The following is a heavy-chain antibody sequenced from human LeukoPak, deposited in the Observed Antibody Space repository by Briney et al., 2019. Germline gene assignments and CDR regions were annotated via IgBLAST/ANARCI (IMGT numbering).Heavy chain of an antibody. V-gene: IGHV4-31*03. CDR2: IYYSGST. CDR3: ARGTARWLQRKDYFDY. J-gene: IGHJ4*02. CDR1: GGSISSGGYY. Sequence: PSETLSLTCTVSGGSISSGGYYWSWIRQHPGKGLEWIGYIYYSGSTYYNPSLKSRVTISVDTSKNQFSLKLSSVTAADAAVYYCARGTARWLQRKDYFDYWGQGTLVTVSS. D-gene: IGHD5-24*01.